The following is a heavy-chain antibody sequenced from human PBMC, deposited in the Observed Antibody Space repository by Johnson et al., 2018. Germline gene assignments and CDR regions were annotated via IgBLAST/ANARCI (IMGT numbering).Heavy chain of an antibody. J-gene: IGHJ4*02. CDR2: IYYNGKT. V-gene: IGHV4-39*01. CDR3: ARSISNGWSVWDVFDS. CDR1: GDSISSNNYY. Sequence: QVQLQESGPGLVKPSETLSLTCTVSGDSISSNNYYWDWIRQPPGKGLEWLGTIYYNGKTYYHPSLRGRVIISADTSRNQFSLKLSSVTAGDTSFYYCARSISNGWSVWDVFDSWGQGILVTVSS. D-gene: IGHD6-19*01.